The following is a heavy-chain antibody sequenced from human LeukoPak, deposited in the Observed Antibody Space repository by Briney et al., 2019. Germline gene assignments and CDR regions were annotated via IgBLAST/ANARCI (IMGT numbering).Heavy chain of an antibody. Sequence: SGPTLVKPTQTLTLTCTFSGFSLTTRGVGVGWIRQPPGKALEWLSLINWDDQKVYSPSLQSRLSITKDTSKNQVVLTMTNVDPVDTATYYCAHRRDSSGYQYRYWFAPWGQGTLVTVSS. CDR2: INWDDQK. CDR1: GFSLTTRGVG. CDR3: AHRRDSSGYQYRYWFAP. D-gene: IGHD3-22*01. V-gene: IGHV2-5*02. J-gene: IGHJ5*02.